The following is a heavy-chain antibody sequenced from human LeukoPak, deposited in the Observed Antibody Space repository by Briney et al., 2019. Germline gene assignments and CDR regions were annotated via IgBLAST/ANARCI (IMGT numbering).Heavy chain of an antibody. CDR3: ARDLGYSYGTELDY. V-gene: IGHV1-18*01. J-gene: IGHJ4*02. Sequence: GASVNVSCKASGYTFTSYGISWVRQAPGQGLEWMGWISAYNGNTNYAQKLQGRVTMTTDTSTSTAYMVLRSLRSDDTAVYYCARDLGYSYGTELDYWGQGTLVTVSS. CDR1: GYTFTSYG. CDR2: ISAYNGNT. D-gene: IGHD5-18*01.